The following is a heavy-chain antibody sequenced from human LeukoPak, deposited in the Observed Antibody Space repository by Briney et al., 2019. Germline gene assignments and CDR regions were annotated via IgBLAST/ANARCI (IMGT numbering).Heavy chain of an antibody. CDR1: GFTFSSYT. Sequence: PGRSLRLSCAASGFTFSSYTMHWVRQAPGKGLEWVAVISYDESNKYYADSVKGRFTISRDNSKNTLYLQMNSLRAEDTAVYYCAKEVYYYDSSGYYYFDAFDIWGQGTMVTVSS. D-gene: IGHD3-22*01. V-gene: IGHV3-30-3*01. J-gene: IGHJ3*02. CDR3: AKEVYYYDSSGYYYFDAFDI. CDR2: ISYDESNK.